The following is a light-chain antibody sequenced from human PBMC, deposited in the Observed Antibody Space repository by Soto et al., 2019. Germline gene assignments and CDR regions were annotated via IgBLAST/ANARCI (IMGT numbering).Light chain of an antibody. J-gene: IGKJ1*01. Sequence: DIVMTQSPDSLAVSLGEIATINCWSSQSVFYRSNNKNYLAWFQQKPGQPPKFLIYWAATRESGVPDRFSGSGSGTAFTLTINRLQAEDVAVYYCQQYFSTPQTFGQGTKVDI. CDR1: QSVFYRSNNKNY. CDR3: QQYFSTPQT. V-gene: IGKV4-1*01. CDR2: WAA.